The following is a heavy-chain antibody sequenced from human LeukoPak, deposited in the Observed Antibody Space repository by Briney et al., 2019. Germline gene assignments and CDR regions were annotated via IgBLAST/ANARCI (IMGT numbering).Heavy chain of an antibody. J-gene: IGHJ4*02. Sequence: GGSLRLSCAASGFTFSSYWMSWVRQAPGKGLEWVANIKQDGSEKYYVDSVKGRFTISRDNAKNSLYLQMNSLRAEDTAVYYCATSRGSWPDYFDYWGQGTLVTVSS. D-gene: IGHD6-13*01. CDR2: IKQDGSEK. CDR1: GFTFSSYW. CDR3: ATSRGSWPDYFDY. V-gene: IGHV3-7*01.